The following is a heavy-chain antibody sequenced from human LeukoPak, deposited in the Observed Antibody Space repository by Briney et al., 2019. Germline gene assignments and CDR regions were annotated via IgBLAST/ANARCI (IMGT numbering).Heavy chain of an antibody. V-gene: IGHV3-23*01. CDR3: AKDWRTDYRGAWY. Sequence: GGSLRLSCAASGFTFSSYATTWVRQAPGKGLEWVSTISGSGGSTHYADSAKGRFTISRDNSKSTLYLQMNSLRAGDTAVYYCAKDWRTDYRGAWYWGQGTLVSVSS. J-gene: IGHJ4*02. D-gene: IGHD6-19*01. CDR1: GFTFSSYA. CDR2: ISGSGGST.